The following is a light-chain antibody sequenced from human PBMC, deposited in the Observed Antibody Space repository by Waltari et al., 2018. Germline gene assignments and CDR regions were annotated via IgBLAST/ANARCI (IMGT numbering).Light chain of an antibody. CDR2: GAS. CDR1: QSVGSK. V-gene: IGKV3-15*01. J-gene: IGKJ2*01. CDR3: QHYNNWPYT. Sequence: EIVMTQSPAILSVSQGERATLSCRASQSVGSKLAWYQQKRGQAPRLLIYGASTRASGIPARFSGSGSGTQFTLTISSQQSEDFAVYYCQHYNNWPYTVGQGTKLEIK.